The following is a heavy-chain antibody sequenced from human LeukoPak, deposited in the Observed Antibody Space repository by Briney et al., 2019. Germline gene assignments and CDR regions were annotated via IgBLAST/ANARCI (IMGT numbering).Heavy chain of an antibody. CDR3: ARHRSDNTGYRYFDY. J-gene: IGHJ4*02. V-gene: IGHV4-39*01. CDR1: GGAISSSSFY. D-gene: IGHD3-9*01. Sequence: SETLSLTCTVSGGAISSSSFYWAWIRQPPGKGLEWIGNIYYIGATYFNPSLKSRVTISVDTSKNQFSLKLSSVTAADTAVYYCARHRSDNTGYRYFDYWGQGTLVTVSS. CDR2: IYYIGAT.